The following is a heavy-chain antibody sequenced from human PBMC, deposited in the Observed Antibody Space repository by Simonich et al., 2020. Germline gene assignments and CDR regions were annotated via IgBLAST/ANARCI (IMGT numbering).Heavy chain of an antibody. Sequence: QVQLQESGPGLVQPSETLSLTCTVSGGSISSYYWSWIRQPPGKGLEWMGYIYYSGSTNYNPALKRRVTRSVDTSKNQFSLKLSAVTAADTAVYYCARAFRDRTGYFDYWGQGTLVTVSS. CDR1: GGSISSYY. CDR3: ARAFRDRTGYFDY. D-gene: IGHD1-1*01. CDR2: IYYSGST. J-gene: IGHJ4*02. V-gene: IGHV4-59*01.